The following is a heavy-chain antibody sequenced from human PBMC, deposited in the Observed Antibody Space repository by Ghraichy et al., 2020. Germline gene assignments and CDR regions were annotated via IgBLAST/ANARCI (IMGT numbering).Heavy chain of an antibody. Sequence: GESLKISCAASGFTFSGYNMHWVRQAPGKGLEWVAEISDAGSNQYYVDSVKGRFTISRDNSKSTLYLQMNNLRLEDTAVYYCARATREWLGRFYGVDVWGQGTTVIVS. CDR2: ISDAGSNQ. CDR3: ARATREWLGRFYGVDV. J-gene: IGHJ6*02. V-gene: IGHV3-30-3*01. D-gene: IGHD6-19*01. CDR1: GFTFSGYN.